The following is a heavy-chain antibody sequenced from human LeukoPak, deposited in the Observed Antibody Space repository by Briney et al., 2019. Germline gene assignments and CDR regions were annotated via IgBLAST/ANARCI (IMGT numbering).Heavy chain of an antibody. J-gene: IGHJ3*02. CDR3: AKSGSSGYSKGAFDI. D-gene: IGHD3-22*01. Sequence: ERSLVLSCAASGFTFSSYVMHWVRQAPGKGLEWVAVISYDGSNKYYAHSVNVLFTISRDNSKNTLYLQMNSLRAEDTAVYYCAKSGSSGYSKGAFDIWGQVTLGTVSS. CDR2: ISYDGSNK. CDR1: GFTFSSYV. V-gene: IGHV3-30*18.